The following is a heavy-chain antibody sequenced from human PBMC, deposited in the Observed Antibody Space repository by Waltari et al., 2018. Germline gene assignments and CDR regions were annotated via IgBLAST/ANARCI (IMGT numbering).Heavy chain of an antibody. CDR3: AGGDYSGTYYSYYYYMDV. CDR1: GGTFSSYA. Sequence: QVQLVQSGAEVKKPGSSVKVSCKASGGTFSSYAISWVRQAPGQGLEWMGGIIPIFGPANYARKCQGRVTSTADESTSTAYMELSSLRSEDTAVYYCAGGDYSGTYYSYYYYMDVWGKGTTVTISS. CDR2: IIPIFGPA. D-gene: IGHD1-26*01. V-gene: IGHV1-69*12. J-gene: IGHJ6*03.